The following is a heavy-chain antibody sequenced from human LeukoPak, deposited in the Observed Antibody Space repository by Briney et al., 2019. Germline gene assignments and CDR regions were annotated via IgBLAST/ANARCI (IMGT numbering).Heavy chain of an antibody. Sequence: SETLSLTCTVSGRSISSSSYYWGWIRQPPGKGLEWIGSIYYSGSTYYNPSLKSRVTISVDTSKNQFSLKLSSVTAADTAVYYCARGLSYYYGSGSYYNELDYWGQGTLVTVTS. V-gene: IGHV4-39*07. CDR1: GRSISSSSYY. D-gene: IGHD3-10*01. CDR3: ARGLSYYYGSGSYYNELDY. J-gene: IGHJ4*02. CDR2: IYYSGST.